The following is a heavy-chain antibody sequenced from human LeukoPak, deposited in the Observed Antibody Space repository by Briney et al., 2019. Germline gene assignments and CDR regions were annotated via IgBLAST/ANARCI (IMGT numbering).Heavy chain of an antibody. J-gene: IGHJ6*02. CDR2: LYSGSNT. Sequence: GGSLRLSCAASGFTVSSNYMSWVRQAPGKGLEWVSVLYSGSNTYYADSVNGRFTVSRDNSKNTLYLQMNSLRAEDKAVYYCAKDLSGGGFGMGDYYYGMDVWGQGTTVTVSS. CDR1: GFTVSSNY. V-gene: IGHV3-53*01. D-gene: IGHD3-10*01. CDR3: AKDLSGGGFGMGDYYYGMDV.